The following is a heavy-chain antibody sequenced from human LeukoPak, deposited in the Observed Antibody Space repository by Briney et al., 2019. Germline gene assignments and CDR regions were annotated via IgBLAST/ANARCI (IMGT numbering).Heavy chain of an antibody. CDR2: IYYSGST. V-gene: IGHV4-39*07. CDR1: GGSISSSSYY. D-gene: IGHD5-12*01. Sequence: SETLSLTCTVSGGSISSSSYYWGWIRQPPGKGLEWIGSIYYSGSTYYNPSLKSRVTISGDTSKSQFSLRLTSVTAADTAVYYCAGTSSGYYSTDYWGQGTLVTVSS. CDR3: AGTSSGYYSTDY. J-gene: IGHJ4*02.